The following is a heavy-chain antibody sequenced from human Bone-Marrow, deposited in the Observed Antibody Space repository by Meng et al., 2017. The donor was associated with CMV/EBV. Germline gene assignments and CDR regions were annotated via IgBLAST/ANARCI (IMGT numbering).Heavy chain of an antibody. CDR2: IRYDGSNK. D-gene: IGHD2-2*01. J-gene: IGHJ4*02. Sequence: GRSLRLSCAASGFTFSSYGMHWVRQAPGKGLEWVAFIRYDGSNKYYADSVKGRFTISRDNSRNTLYLQMNSLRAEDTAVYYCAKGGIVVVPAADFDYWGQRTLVTVSS. CDR3: AKGGIVVVPAADFDY. V-gene: IGHV3-30*02. CDR1: GFTFSSYG.